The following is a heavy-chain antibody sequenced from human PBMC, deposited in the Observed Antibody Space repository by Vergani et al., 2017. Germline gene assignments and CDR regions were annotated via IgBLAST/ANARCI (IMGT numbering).Heavy chain of an antibody. V-gene: IGHV3-30*18. J-gene: IGHJ6*02. CDR3: AKDPSSPTVTSDYYYYYGMDV. D-gene: IGHD4-11*01. Sequence: QVQVVESGGGVVKPGRSLRLSCAASGFTFSSYGMHWARQAPGKGLEWVAVISYDGSNKYYADSVKGRFTISRDNSKNTLYLQMNSLRAEDTAVYYCAKDPSSPTVTSDYYYYYGMDVWGQGTTVTVSS. CDR1: GFTFSSYG. CDR2: ISYDGSNK.